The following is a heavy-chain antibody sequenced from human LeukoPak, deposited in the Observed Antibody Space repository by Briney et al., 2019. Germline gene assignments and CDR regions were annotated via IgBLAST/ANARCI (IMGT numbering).Heavy chain of an antibody. Sequence: SETLSLTCAVYGGSFSRYYWSWIRQSPGKGLEWIAEIDHRGDTNYNPSVKSRVTISVDTSKNQFSLKVRSLSAADTAVYYCARGATISETGYFDFWGQGAPVTVSS. V-gene: IGHV4-34*01. CDR2: IDHRGDT. D-gene: IGHD5-24*01. CDR3: ARGATISETGYFDF. CDR1: GGSFSRYY. J-gene: IGHJ4*03.